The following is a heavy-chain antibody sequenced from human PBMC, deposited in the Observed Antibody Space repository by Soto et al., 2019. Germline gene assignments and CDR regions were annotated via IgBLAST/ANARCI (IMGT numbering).Heavy chain of an antibody. J-gene: IGHJ6*02. D-gene: IGHD2-15*01. V-gene: IGHV3-48*02. CDR3: ARDWTYCSGGSCYYGMDV. CDR1: GFSFSAYR. Sequence: EVQLVESGGGFVQPGGSLRLSCAASGFSFSAYRMNWVRQAPGQGLEWVSYISSSSSSMYYAGSVKGRFTISRDNAQNALFLQMNSLTDEDTAVYYCARDWTYCSGGSCYYGMDVWGQGTTVTVSS. CDR2: ISSSSSSM.